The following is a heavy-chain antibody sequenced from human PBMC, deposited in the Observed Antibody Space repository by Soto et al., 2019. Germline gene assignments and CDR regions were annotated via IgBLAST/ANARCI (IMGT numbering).Heavy chain of an antibody. CDR3: ARRPLGATSDSYRFGMDV. V-gene: IGHV5-51*01. Sequence: PGESLKISCQGSGYSFSGYWIGWVRQKPGKGLEWMGFVYPGDSDTKYSPSFQGQVTFSADKSISTAWLQWSSLKASDTATYYCARRPLGATSDSYRFGMDVWGQGTTVTVSS. D-gene: IGHD3-16*01. CDR1: GYSFSGYW. J-gene: IGHJ6*02. CDR2: VYPGDSDT.